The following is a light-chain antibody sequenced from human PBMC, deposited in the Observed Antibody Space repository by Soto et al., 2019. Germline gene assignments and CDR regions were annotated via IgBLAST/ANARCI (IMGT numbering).Light chain of an antibody. J-gene: IGKJ4*01. CDR1: QGIAPY. CDR3: QKYNSAPLT. V-gene: IGKV1-27*01. CDR2: ATS. Sequence: DVQMTQSPSSLSAFVGDRVTITCRASQGIAPYLAWFQQKPGKVPKLLIYATSTLQSGVPSRFSGSGSGTDFTLTINSLQPEDVGTYYWQKYNSAPLTCGGGTKVEIK.